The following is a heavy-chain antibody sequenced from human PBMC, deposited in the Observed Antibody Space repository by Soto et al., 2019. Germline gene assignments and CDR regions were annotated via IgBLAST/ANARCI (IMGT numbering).Heavy chain of an antibody. CDR1: GGSISSSNW. Sequence: SETLSLTCAVSGGSISSSNWWSWVRQPPGKGLEWIGEIYHSGSTNYNPSLKSRVTISVDKSKNQFSLQLNSVTPEDTAVYYCAREKTKLLWFGELLHRGYYYYGMDVWGQGTTVTVSS. J-gene: IGHJ6*02. V-gene: IGHV4-4*02. CDR2: IYHSGST. CDR3: AREKTKLLWFGELLHRGYYYYGMDV. D-gene: IGHD3-10*01.